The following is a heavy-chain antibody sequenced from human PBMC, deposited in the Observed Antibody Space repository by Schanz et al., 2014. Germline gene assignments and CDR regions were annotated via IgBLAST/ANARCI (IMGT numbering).Heavy chain of an antibody. Sequence: QVQLVESGGGVVQPGRSLRLSCAASGFTFSSYGMHWVRQAPGKGLEWVANIGYDGSEKYYVDSVKGRFTISRDNFKNTLFLQMNSLRAEDTAVYYCARDSGSHYLVDYWGPGTLVTVSS. D-gene: IGHD1-26*01. V-gene: IGHV3-33*01. CDR2: IGYDGSEK. J-gene: IGHJ4*02. CDR3: ARDSGSHYLVDY. CDR1: GFTFSSYG.